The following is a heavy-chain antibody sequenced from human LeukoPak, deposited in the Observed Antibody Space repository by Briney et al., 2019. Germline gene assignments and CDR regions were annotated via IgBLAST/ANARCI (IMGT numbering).Heavy chain of an antibody. V-gene: IGHV4-59*12. D-gene: IGHD4-17*01. Sequence: SETLSLTCTVSGGSISSYYWSWIRQPPGKGLEWIGYIYHSGSTYYNPSLKSRVTISVDRSKNQFSLKLSSVTAADTAVYYCARGDYGDAFDPWGQGTLVTVSS. J-gene: IGHJ5*02. CDR2: IYHSGST. CDR3: ARGDYGDAFDP. CDR1: GGSISSYY.